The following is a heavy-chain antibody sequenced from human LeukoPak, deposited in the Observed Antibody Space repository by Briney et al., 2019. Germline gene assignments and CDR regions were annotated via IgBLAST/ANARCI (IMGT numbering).Heavy chain of an antibody. V-gene: IGHV3-15*01. CDR1: GFTFSNAW. CDR2: IKSKTDGGTT. Sequence: GGSLRLSCAASGFTFSNAWMSWVRQAPGKGLEWVGRIKSKTDGGTTDYAAPVKGRFTISRDDSKNTMYLQMNSLKTEDTAVYYCTTGSYYDILTGFDYWGQGTLVTVSS. CDR3: TTGSYYDILTGFDY. J-gene: IGHJ4*02. D-gene: IGHD3-9*01.